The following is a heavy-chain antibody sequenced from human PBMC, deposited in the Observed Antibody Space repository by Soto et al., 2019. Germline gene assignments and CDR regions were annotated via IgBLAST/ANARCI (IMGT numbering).Heavy chain of an antibody. V-gene: IGHV5-10-1*01. D-gene: IGHD5-18*01. CDR3: ARRRGRIQLREYGMDV. CDR2: IDPSDSYT. J-gene: IGHJ6*02. Sequence: PGESLKISCKGSGYSFTSYWISWVRQMPGKGLEWMGRIDPSDSYTNYSPSFQGHVTISADKSISTAYLRWSSLKASDTAMYYCARRRGRIQLREYGMDVWGQGTTVTVSS. CDR1: GYSFTSYW.